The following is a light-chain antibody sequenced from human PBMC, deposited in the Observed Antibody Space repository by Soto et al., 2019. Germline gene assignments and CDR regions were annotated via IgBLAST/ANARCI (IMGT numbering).Light chain of an antibody. CDR2: EVS. J-gene: IGLJ3*02. CDR3: SSYAGRNNWV. CDR1: SSDVGGYKY. V-gene: IGLV2-8*01. Sequence: QSVLTQPPSASGSPGQSVTISCTGTSSDVGGYKYVSWYQQHPGKAPKLMIYEVSKRPSGVPDRFSGSKSGNTASLTVSGLQAEDEADYYCSSYAGRNNWVFGGGTKLTAL.